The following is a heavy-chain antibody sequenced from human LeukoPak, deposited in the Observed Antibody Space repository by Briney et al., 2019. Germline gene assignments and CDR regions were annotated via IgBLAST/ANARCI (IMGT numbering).Heavy chain of an antibody. Sequence: GRSLRLSCAASGFTFSSYAMHWVRQAPGKGLEGVAVISYDGSNKYYADSVKGRFTISRDNSKNTLYLQMNSLRAEDTAVYYCARGTDILTGPDYWGQGTLVTVSS. CDR2: ISYDGSNK. V-gene: IGHV3-30*04. D-gene: IGHD3-9*01. CDR3: ARGTDILTGPDY. J-gene: IGHJ4*02. CDR1: GFTFSSYA.